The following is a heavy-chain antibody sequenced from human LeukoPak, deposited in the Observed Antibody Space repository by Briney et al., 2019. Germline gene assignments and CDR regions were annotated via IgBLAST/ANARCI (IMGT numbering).Heavy chain of an antibody. CDR1: GFTLCNAW. J-gene: IGHJ4*02. D-gene: IGHD3-16*02. Sequence: PGGPLTLFCAASGFTLCNAWVRWLRQSTGKGREWVGRIKSKNDGGTTDYAAPVNGRFTISRDDSKNTLYLQMNSLKTEDTAVYYCTTSNSIMITFGGVIVSDYWGQGTLVTVSS. CDR3: TTSNSIMITFGGVIVSDY. V-gene: IGHV3-15*01. CDR2: IKSKNDGGTT.